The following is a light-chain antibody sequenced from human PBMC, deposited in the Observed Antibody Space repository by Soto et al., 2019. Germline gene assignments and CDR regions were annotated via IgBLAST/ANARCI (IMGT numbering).Light chain of an antibody. J-gene: IGKJ1*01. Sequence: EIVLKQSPGTLSLSPGQTATLSCRASQSVSSIYLAWYQQKPGQAPRLLIYGASRRATGIPDRFSGSESETDFTLTISRLEPEDFAVYYCQQYGSSHRTFGQGTKV. V-gene: IGKV3-20*01. CDR1: QSVSSIY. CDR2: GAS. CDR3: QQYGSSHRT.